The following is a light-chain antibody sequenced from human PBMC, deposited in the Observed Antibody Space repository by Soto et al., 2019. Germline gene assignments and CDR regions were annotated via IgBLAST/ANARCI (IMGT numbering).Light chain of an antibody. V-gene: IGLV1-40*01. CDR1: SSNTGAGYD. CDR3: QSYDSSLSGHVV. J-gene: IGLJ3*02. CDR2: SSN. Sequence: QSVLTQPPSVSGAPGQRVTIYCTGSSSNTGAGYDVHWYQHLPGTAPKLLIYSSNNRPSGVPDRFSGSKSGTSASLAITGLHAEDEADYYCQSYDSSLSGHVVFGGGTKVTVL.